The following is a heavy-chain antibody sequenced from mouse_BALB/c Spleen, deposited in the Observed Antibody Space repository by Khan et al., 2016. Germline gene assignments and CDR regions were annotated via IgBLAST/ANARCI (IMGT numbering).Heavy chain of an antibody. CDR1: GFSLIAYG. V-gene: IGHV2-6-7*01. J-gene: IGHJ4*01. D-gene: IGHD2-2*01. Sequence: QVQLQQSGPGLVAPSQSLSITCTVSGFSLIAYGVNWVRQPPGKGLEWLGMIRGDGTTDFNSALKTRLNITKDNSKSQAFLKMNSLQTDDTARYYCARDGWGYYAMDYWGQGTSVTVSS. CDR2: IRGDGTT. CDR3: ARDGWGYYAMDY.